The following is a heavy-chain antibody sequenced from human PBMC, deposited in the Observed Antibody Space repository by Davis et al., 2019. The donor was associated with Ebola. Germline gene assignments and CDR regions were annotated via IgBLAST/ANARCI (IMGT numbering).Heavy chain of an antibody. CDR1: GFNLGGYS. D-gene: IGHD6-19*01. CDR2: INSNSAIT. J-gene: IGHJ4*02. CDR3: ARVALGQSGWSHFDY. V-gene: IGHV3-48*01. Sequence: PGGSLRLSCAPSGFNLGGYSMNWVRQAPGKGLEWVAYINSNSAITSYADSVKGRFTISRDNAKNSLYLQMNSLRAEDTAVYYCARVALGQSGWSHFDYWGQGALVTVSS.